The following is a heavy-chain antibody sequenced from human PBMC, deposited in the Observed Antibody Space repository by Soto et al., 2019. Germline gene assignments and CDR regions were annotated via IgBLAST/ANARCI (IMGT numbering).Heavy chain of an antibody. CDR2: ISTVDSCI. CDR3: ARCLRIYYSSGGNYPFDF. J-gene: IGHJ4*02. D-gene: IGHD2-15*01. V-gene: IGHV5-51*01. Sequence: PGESLKISCTGSRYSFSSYWMGWVRQKPGKGLEWMGIISTVDSCIRYSPSFLGQVTISADKAIKTAYLQWSSLKASDTAIYYCARCLRIYYSSGGNYPFDFWGLGTPVTVSS. CDR1: RYSFSSYW.